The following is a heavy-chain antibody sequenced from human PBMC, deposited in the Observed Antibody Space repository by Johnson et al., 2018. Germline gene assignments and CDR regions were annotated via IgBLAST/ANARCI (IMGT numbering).Heavy chain of an antibody. Sequence: QVQLVESGGGVVQPGRSLRLSCAASGFTFSSYAMHWVRQAPGKGLAWVAFLSDDETKKYYADSVKGRFTIPRDTSKSPLYLQRNSLRAEDRAVYYWARGRSWYRDYLYYMDVWGKGTTVSVSS. D-gene: IGHD6-13*01. CDR3: ARGRSWYRDYLYYMDV. CDR2: LSDDETKK. J-gene: IGHJ6*03. CDR1: GFTFSSYA. V-gene: IGHV3-30*04.